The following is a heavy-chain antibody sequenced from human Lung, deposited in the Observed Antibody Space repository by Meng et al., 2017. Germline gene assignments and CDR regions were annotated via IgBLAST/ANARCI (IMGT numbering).Heavy chain of an antibody. D-gene: IGHD1-26*01. CDR3: ARFDISSSGRGDY. CDR1: GGSITSSTW. J-gene: IGHJ4*02. V-gene: IGHV4-4*02. Sequence: VPPQESCPGRVKPSGTLSLTCSVSGGSITSSTWWSWVRQTPGKVLEWFGEIFHSGSTNYNPPLESRVTISVDKSKNQFSLKVYSVTAADTATYYCARFDISSSGRGDYWGQGILVTVSS. CDR2: IFHSGST.